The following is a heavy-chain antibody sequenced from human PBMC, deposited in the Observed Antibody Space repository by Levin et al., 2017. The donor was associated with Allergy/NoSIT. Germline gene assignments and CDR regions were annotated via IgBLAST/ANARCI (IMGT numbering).Heavy chain of an antibody. V-gene: IGHV3-23*01. CDR2: ISGSGSSP. D-gene: IGHD3-22*01. CDR3: AKDRQYYDSSDYFDC. CDR1: GFTFSRSA. J-gene: IGHJ4*02. Sequence: GGSLRLSCAASGFTFSRSAMTWVRQAPGKGLEWVSAISGSGSSPYYADSVKGRFTISRDNSRNTLYLHMDSLRVEDTAVYYCAKDRQYYDSSDYFDCWGQGTLVTVSS.